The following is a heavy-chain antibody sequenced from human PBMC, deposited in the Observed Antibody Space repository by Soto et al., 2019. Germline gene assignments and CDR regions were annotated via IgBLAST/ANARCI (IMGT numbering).Heavy chain of an antibody. CDR2: IYSGGST. CDR3: ARQGYSSGLVAFDI. D-gene: IGHD6-19*01. J-gene: IGHJ3*02. Sequence: GGSLRLSCAASGFTVSSNYMSWVRQAPGKGLEWVSVIYSGGSTYYADSVKGRFTISRDNSKNTLYLQMNSLRAEDTAVYYCARQGYSSGLVAFDIWGQGTMVTVSS. V-gene: IGHV3-66*04. CDR1: GFTVSSNY.